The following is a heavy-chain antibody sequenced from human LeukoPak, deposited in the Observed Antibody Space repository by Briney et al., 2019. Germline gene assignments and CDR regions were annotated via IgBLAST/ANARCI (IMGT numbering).Heavy chain of an antibody. CDR2: IKQDGSQE. D-gene: IGHD3-3*01. J-gene: IGHJ4*02. V-gene: IGHV3-7*01. CDR3: ARGVPYDSWSGPHYSDY. CDR1: RFTLSTYW. Sequence: GGSLRLSCAASRFTLSTYWMSWVRQAPGKGLEWVAHIKQDGSQEYYVDSVKGRFTISRDGAKNSLYLQMNSLRAEDTAVYYCARGVPYDSWSGPHYSDYWGQGTLVTVSS.